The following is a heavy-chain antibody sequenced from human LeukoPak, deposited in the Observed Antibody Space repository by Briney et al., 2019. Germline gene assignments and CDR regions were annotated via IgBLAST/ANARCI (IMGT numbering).Heavy chain of an antibody. CDR3: AKDLLTGYYYYGMDV. CDR2: IYSGGST. CDR1: GFTVSSNY. D-gene: IGHD1-14*01. V-gene: IGHV3-53*05. J-gene: IGHJ6*02. Sequence: PGGSLRLSCAASGFTVSSNYMSWVRQAPGKGLEWVSVIYSGGSTYYADSVKGRFTISRDNSKNTLYLQMNSLRAEDTAVYYCAKDLLTGYYYYGMDVWGQGTTVTVSS.